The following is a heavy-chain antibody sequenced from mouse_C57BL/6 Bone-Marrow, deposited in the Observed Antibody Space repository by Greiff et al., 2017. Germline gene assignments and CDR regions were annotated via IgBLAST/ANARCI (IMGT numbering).Heavy chain of an antibody. CDR1: GFTFSSYA. V-gene: IGHV5-4*01. CDR2: ISDGGCYT. J-gene: IGHJ1*03. Sequence: DVMLVESGGGLVKPGGSLKLSCAASGFTFSSYAMSWVRQTPEKRLEWVATISDGGCYTYNPDNVKGRFTISRDKSKNNLYLQMSQLKSEDTAMYYCARDREAGDWYFDVWGTGTTVTVSS. D-gene: IGHD3-1*01. CDR3: ARDREAGDWYFDV.